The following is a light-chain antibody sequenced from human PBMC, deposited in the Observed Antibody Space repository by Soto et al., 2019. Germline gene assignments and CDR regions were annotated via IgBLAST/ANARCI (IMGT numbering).Light chain of an antibody. V-gene: IGKV1-5*03. CDR1: QTISSG. Sequence: DIQMTQSPSTLSVSVGARVTITCRASQTISSGLAGYQQKPGKAPKLLIYKASTLTSGVPSRFSGSGSGTEFTLTISSLQPDDFATYYCQHYNSYSEAFGQGTKVDIK. CDR3: QHYNSYSEA. J-gene: IGKJ1*01. CDR2: KAS.